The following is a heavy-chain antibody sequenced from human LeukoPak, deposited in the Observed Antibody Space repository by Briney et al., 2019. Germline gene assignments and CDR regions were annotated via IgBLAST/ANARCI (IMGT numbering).Heavy chain of an antibody. CDR3: ASSKFMTTIAVAQDYYYGLDV. V-gene: IGHV4-59*01. CDR2: IYNSGST. D-gene: IGHD6-19*01. Sequence: SETLSLTCTVSGGSMSSYFWSWIRQPPGKGLEWIGYIYNSGSTNYNPSLKSRLTISIDTSKTQFSLKLSSVTTADTAVYYCASSKFMTTIAVAQDYYYGLDVWGQGTTVTVSS. J-gene: IGHJ6*02. CDR1: GGSMSSYF.